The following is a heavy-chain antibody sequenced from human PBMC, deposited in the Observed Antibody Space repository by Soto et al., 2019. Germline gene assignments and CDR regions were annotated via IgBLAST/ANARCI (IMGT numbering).Heavy chain of an antibody. J-gene: IGHJ6*02. D-gene: IGHD6-19*01. Sequence: SVKLACKSSVYALTSYAMHLVRQAPGQRLEWMGWINAGNGNTKYSQKFQGRVTITRDTSASTAYMELSRLRSEDTAVYYCESGQWLGGYYYGMDVWGQGTTVTGYS. CDR2: INAGNGNT. V-gene: IGHV1-3*01. CDR1: VYALTSYA. CDR3: ESGQWLGGYYYGMDV.